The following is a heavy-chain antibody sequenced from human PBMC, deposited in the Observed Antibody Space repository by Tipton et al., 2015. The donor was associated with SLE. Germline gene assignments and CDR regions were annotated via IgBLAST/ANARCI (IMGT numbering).Heavy chain of an antibody. J-gene: IGHJ3*02. CDR3: ARHRETIPTVTGAGAFDI. Sequence: TLSLTCAVYGGSFSGYYWSWIRQPPGKGLEWIGEINHSGSTNYNPSLKSRVTISVDTSKNQFSLKLSSVTAADTAVYYCARHRETIPTVTGAGAFDIWGQGTMVTVSS. V-gene: IGHV4-34*01. CDR2: INHSGST. D-gene: IGHD5-12*01. CDR1: GGSFSGYY.